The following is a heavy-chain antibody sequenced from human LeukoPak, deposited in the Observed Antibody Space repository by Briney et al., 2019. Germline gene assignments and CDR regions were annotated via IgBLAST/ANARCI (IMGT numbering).Heavy chain of an antibody. D-gene: IGHD2-15*01. V-gene: IGHV4-59*01. CDR1: GGPISGYY. CDR3: AREDYCSGGSCYSGYFQH. CDR2: IYYSGTT. J-gene: IGHJ1*01. Sequence: PSETLSLTCTVSGGPISGYYWSWIRQPPGKGLEWIGYIYYSGTTNYNPSLKSRVTISVDTSKNQFSLKLSSVTAADTAVYYCAREDYCSGGSCYSGYFQHWGQGTLVTVSS.